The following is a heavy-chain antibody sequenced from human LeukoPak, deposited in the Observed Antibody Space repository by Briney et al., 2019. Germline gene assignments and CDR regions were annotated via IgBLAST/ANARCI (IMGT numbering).Heavy chain of an antibody. CDR3: ARDRITMIVVAQGGWFDP. Sequence: ASVKVSCKASGYTFTSYYMHWVRQAPGQGLEWMGIINPSGGSTSYAQKFQGRVTMARDTSTSTVYMELSSLRSEDTAVYYCARDRITMIVVAQGGWFDPWGQGTLVTVSS. D-gene: IGHD3-22*01. CDR1: GYTFTSYY. V-gene: IGHV1-46*01. CDR2: INPSGGST. J-gene: IGHJ5*02.